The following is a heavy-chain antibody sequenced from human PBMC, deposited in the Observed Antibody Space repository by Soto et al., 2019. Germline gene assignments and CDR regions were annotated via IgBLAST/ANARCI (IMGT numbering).Heavy chain of an antibody. CDR1: GCTVSSKY. CDR3: ARDDVLCDGGRCYGVPLAV. J-gene: IGHJ6*04. Sequence: GGSLRLSCAASGCTVSSKYMSWVRQAPGKGLEWVSRIQSGGPTYYADSVKGRFTISRDTSENTLHLQMDSLRAEDTAVYYCARDDVLCDGGRCYGVPLAVWGKGTTVTVSS. V-gene: IGHV3-66*01. D-gene: IGHD2-15*01. CDR2: IQSGGPT.